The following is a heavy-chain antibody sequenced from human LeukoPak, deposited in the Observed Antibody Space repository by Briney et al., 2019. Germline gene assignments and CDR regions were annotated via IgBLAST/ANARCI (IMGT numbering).Heavy chain of an antibody. Sequence: GGSLRLSCVASGFTFSGYWMHWVRQVPGKGLVWVSRISSDGSSTSYADSVKGRFTISRDNAKNTLYLQMNSLRAEDTAVYYCARELTYYDFWSGYYTGWGPYYYGMDVWGQGTTVTVSS. V-gene: IGHV3-74*01. J-gene: IGHJ6*02. CDR1: GFTFSGYW. D-gene: IGHD3-3*01. CDR2: ISSDGSST. CDR3: ARELTYYDFWSGYYTGWGPYYYGMDV.